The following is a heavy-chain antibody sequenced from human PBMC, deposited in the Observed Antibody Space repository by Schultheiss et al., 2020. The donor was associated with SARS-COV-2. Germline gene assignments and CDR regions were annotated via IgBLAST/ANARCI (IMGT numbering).Heavy chain of an antibody. Sequence: ASVKVSCKASGYTFTSYYMHWVRQAPGQGLEWMGWINPNSGGTNYAQKFQGRVTMTRDTSISTAYMELSRLRSDDTAVYYCARAAYYDFWSGYYTGDYYYMDVWGKGTTVTVSS. J-gene: IGHJ6*03. V-gene: IGHV1-2*02. CDR2: INPNSGGT. CDR3: ARAAYYDFWSGYYTGDYYYMDV. CDR1: GYTFTSYY. D-gene: IGHD3-3*01.